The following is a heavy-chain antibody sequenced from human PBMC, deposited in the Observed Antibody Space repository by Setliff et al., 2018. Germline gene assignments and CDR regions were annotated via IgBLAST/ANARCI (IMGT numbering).Heavy chain of an antibody. CDR2: VRHRGGT. CDR1: GYSISSGYY. CDR3: ARVGRGSPIDYMDV. J-gene: IGHJ6*03. Sequence: SETLSLTCAVSGYSISSGYYWGWIRQPPGKGLEWLGSVRHRGGTYYNPSLKSRVTISLDTSENQFSLKLSSVAAADTAVYFCARVGRGSPIDYMDVWGKGTTVTVSS. V-gene: IGHV4-38-2*01. D-gene: IGHD1-26*01.